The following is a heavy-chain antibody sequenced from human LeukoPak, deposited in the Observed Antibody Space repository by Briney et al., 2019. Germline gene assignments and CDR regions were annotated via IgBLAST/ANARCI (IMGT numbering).Heavy chain of an antibody. D-gene: IGHD3-22*01. J-gene: IGHJ6*03. V-gene: IGHV4-59*01. CDR1: GGSISSYY. Sequence: SETLSLTCSVSGGSISSYYWNWIRQPPGKGLEWIGYIYYSGRTNYSPSLKSRVTISVDTSKNQFSLKLSSVTAADTAVYYCARGARYYYANMDVWGKGTTVTVSS. CDR3: ARGARYYYANMDV. CDR2: IYYSGRT.